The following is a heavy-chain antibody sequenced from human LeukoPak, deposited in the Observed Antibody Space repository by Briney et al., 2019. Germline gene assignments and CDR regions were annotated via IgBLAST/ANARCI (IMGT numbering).Heavy chain of an antibody. CDR3: ARENYYDSSGLGD. V-gene: IGHV3-13*04. CDR1: GFTFSSYD. Sequence: PGGSLRLSCAASGFTFSSYDFHWVRQPTGKGLEWVSAIGTAGDTYYPASVKGRFTISRDNAKNSLYLQMNSLRAEDTAVYYCARENYYDSSGLGDWGQGTLVTVSS. CDR2: IGTAGDT. J-gene: IGHJ4*02. D-gene: IGHD3-22*01.